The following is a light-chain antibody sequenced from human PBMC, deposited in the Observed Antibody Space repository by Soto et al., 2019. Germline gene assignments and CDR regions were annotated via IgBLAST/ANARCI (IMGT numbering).Light chain of an antibody. V-gene: IGKV3-20*01. CDR3: HLYGSSPRFT. Sequence: EILLTQSPGTLSLSPGERATLACRASQSVSSNYVAWYQQKPGQAPRLLIHGASTRASGIPDRFSGSGSGADFTLTISRLEPEDFAVYYCHLYGSSPRFTFCPGTRVDIK. CDR2: GAS. CDR1: QSVSSNY. J-gene: IGKJ3*01.